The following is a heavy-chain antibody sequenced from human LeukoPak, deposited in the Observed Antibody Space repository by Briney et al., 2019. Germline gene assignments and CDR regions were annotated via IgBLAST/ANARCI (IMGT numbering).Heavy chain of an antibody. CDR3: ARGTLTGSIYYYYYYYMDV. Sequence: SETLSLTCAVYGGSFSGYYWSWIRQPPGKGLEWIGEINHSGSTNYNPSLKSRVTIPVDTSKNQFSLKLSSVTAADTAVYYCARGTLTGSIYYYYYYYMDVWGKGTTVTVSS. D-gene: IGHD7-27*01. CDR2: INHSGST. J-gene: IGHJ6*03. V-gene: IGHV4-34*01. CDR1: GGSFSGYY.